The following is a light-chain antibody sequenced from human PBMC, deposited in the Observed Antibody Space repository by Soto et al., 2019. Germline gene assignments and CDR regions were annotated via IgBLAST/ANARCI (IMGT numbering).Light chain of an antibody. V-gene: IGKV1-9*01. CDR2: AAS. Sequence: DIQLTHSPSFLSASVLDRVTITFLASQGISNYLGWYQQKPGKAPKLLIYAASTLQTGVPSRFSGGGSGTDFTPTITSLQPEDFATYYCQQLNVYPSTFGGGTKVDIK. CDR1: QGISNY. J-gene: IGKJ4*01. CDR3: QQLNVYPST.